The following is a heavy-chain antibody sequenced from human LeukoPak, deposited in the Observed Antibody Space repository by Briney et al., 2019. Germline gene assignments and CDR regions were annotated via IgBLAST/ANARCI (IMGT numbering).Heavy chain of an antibody. CDR3: VTDRDRGGSY. J-gene: IGHJ4*02. D-gene: IGHD3-16*01. V-gene: IGHV3-7*01. CDR2: INRDGSDI. CDR1: GFTFSDFW. Sequence: GGSLRLSCVVSGFTFSDFWISWVRQAPGKGLEWVANINRDGSDIYYVDSVKGRFTISRDNAKNSLYLHMNSLRAEGTAVYYCVTDRDRGGSYWGQGTLVTVSS.